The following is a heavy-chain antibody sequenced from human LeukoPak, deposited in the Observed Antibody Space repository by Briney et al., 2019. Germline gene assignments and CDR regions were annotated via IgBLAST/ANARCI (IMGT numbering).Heavy chain of an antibody. CDR1: GGSISSYY. V-gene: IGHV4-59*13. CDR3: AVLGNSAPNY. CDR2: LYYSGST. D-gene: IGHD4-23*01. J-gene: IGHJ4*02. Sequence: SETLSLTCTVSGGSISSYYWSWIRQPPGKGLEWIGYLYYSGSTNYNHSLKRGVTISVDTSKNQLSLKLSSVTAADTAVYYCAVLGNSAPNYWGEGTLVTVSS.